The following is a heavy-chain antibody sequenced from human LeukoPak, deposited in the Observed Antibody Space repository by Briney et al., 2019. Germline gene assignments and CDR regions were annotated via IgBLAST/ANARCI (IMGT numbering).Heavy chain of an antibody. CDR2: ISSSSSTI. CDR1: GFTFSSYS. D-gene: IGHD2-2*01. J-gene: IGHJ6*02. Sequence: GGSLRLSCAASGFTFSSYSMNWDRQAPGKGLEWVSYISSSSSTIYYADSVKGRFTISRDNAKNSLYLQMNSLRAEDTAVYYCARESSYGMDVWGQGTTVTVSS. CDR3: ARESSYGMDV. V-gene: IGHV3-48*01.